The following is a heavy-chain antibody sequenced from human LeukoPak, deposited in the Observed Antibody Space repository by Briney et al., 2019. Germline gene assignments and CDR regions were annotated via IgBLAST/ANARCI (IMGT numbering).Heavy chain of an antibody. J-gene: IGHJ4*02. Sequence: SQTLSLTCTVSGGSISSGSYYWSWIRQPPGKGLEWIGCTYYSGSTIYSPSLKSRVTISVDTSKNQFSLRLSSVTAADTAVYYCARGAYYPDYWGQGTLVTVSS. D-gene: IGHD3-22*01. CDR1: GGSISSGSYY. CDR3: ARGAYYPDY. CDR2: TYYSGST. V-gene: IGHV4-61*01.